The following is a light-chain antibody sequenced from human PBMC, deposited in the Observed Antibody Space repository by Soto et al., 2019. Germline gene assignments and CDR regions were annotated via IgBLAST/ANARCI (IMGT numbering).Light chain of an antibody. CDR3: LLWYGGAYC. CDR2: SIN. CDR1: TGAVTKGFS. J-gene: IGLJ1*01. Sequence: QAVVTQEPSLTVSPGGTGTLTCASSTGAVTKGFSPNWLQQRPGQQPRALIYSINKTPSWTPARFSGSLLGGKAALTLSGVQPEDEAVYYCLLWYGGAYCFGTGTKLTVL. V-gene: IGLV7-43*01.